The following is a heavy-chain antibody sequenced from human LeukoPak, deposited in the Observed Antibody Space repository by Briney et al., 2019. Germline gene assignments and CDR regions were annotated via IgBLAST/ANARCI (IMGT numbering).Heavy chain of an antibody. CDR3: ARDPSVNNAIGYNWFDH. CDR1: GFGFSSHW. J-gene: IGHJ5*02. CDR2: TNSDGSVR. Sequence: GGSLRLSCAASGFGFSSHWMHWVRQAPGKGLVWVSRTNSDGSVRNYADSVEDRFIISRDNAKNTLYLQMNSLGAEDTAVYFCARDPSVNNAIGYNWFDHWGQGALVTVSS. D-gene: IGHD2/OR15-2a*01. V-gene: IGHV3-74*01.